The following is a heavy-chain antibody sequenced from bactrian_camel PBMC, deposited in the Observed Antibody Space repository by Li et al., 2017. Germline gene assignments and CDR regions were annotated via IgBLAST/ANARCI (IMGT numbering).Heavy chain of an antibody. D-gene: IGHD4*01. CDR1: GFSFSAHW. CDR3: VSQDNTDYAWY. J-gene: IGHJ4*01. CDR2: INGGGGTT. Sequence: QLVESGGALVQPGGSLRLSCAASGFSFSAHWMYWVRQAPGKGLEWVAGINGGGGTTYYADSVKGRFTISRDNAKNTVYLQMDSLKPEDTAVYYCVSQDNTDYAWYWGQGTQVTVS. V-gene: IGHV3S25*01.